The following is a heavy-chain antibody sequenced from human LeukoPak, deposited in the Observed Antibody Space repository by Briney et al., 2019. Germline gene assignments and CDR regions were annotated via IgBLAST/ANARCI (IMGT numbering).Heavy chain of an antibody. D-gene: IGHD6-6*01. CDR2: INWNGGST. Sequence: PGGSLRLSCAASGFTFDDYGMSWVRQAPGKGLEWVSGINWNGGSTGYADSVKGRFTISRDNAKNSLYLQMNSLRAEDTAVYYCARADSSSSSRPPYDYWGQGTLVTVSS. CDR3: ARADSSSSSRPPYDY. J-gene: IGHJ4*02. V-gene: IGHV3-20*04. CDR1: GFTFDDYG.